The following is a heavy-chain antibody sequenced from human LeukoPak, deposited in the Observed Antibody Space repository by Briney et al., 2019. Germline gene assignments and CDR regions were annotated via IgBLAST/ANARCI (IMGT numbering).Heavy chain of an antibody. Sequence: PGGSLRLSCAASGFTFSSYSMNWVRQAPGKGLEWVSSISSSSSYIYYADSVKGRFTISRDNAKNSLYLRMNSLRAEDTAVYYCARDRGDGYNIDFYFDYWGQGTLVTVSS. CDR1: GFTFSSYS. V-gene: IGHV3-21*01. CDR3: ARDRGDGYNIDFYFDY. J-gene: IGHJ4*02. CDR2: ISSSSSYI. D-gene: IGHD5-24*01.